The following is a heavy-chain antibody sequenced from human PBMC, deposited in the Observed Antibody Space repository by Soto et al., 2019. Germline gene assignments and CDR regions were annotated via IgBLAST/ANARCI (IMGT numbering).Heavy chain of an antibody. CDR3: AKDWAAARPWSPYYYYGMDV. Sequence: PVGSLRLSCAASGFTFSSYGMHWVRQAPGKGLEWVAVISYDGSNKYYADSVKGRFTISRDNSKNTLYLQMNSLRAEDTAVYYCAKDWAAARPWSPYYYYGMDVWGQGTTVTVSS. D-gene: IGHD6-13*01. CDR2: ISYDGSNK. J-gene: IGHJ6*02. V-gene: IGHV3-30*18. CDR1: GFTFSSYG.